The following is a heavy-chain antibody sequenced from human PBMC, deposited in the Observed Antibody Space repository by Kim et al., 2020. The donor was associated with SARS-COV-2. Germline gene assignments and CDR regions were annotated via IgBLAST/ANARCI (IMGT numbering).Heavy chain of an antibody. V-gene: IGHV3-48*03. CDR1: GFTFSSYE. J-gene: IGHJ6*02. CDR3: ARVPGDEDYYYGMDV. D-gene: IGHD3-10*01. Sequence: GGSLRLSCAASGFTFSSYEMNWVRQAPGKGLEWVSYISSSGSTIYYADSVKGRFTISRDNAKNSLYLQMNSLRAEDTAVYYCARVPGDEDYYYGMDVWGQGTTVTVSS. CDR2: ISSSGSTI.